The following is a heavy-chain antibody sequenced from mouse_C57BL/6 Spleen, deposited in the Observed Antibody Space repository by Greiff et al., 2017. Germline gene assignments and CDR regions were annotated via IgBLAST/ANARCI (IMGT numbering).Heavy chain of an antibody. Sequence: QVQLQQPGAELVKPGASVKMSCKASGYTFTSYWITWVKQRPGQGLEWIGDIYPGSGSTNYNEKFKSKATLTVDTSSSTAYMQLSSLTSEDSAVYYCARSGDSLGSGYFDYWGQGTTLTVSS. D-gene: IGHD3-3*01. CDR2: IYPGSGST. CDR1: GYTFTSYW. CDR3: ARSGDSLGSGYFDY. J-gene: IGHJ2*01. V-gene: IGHV1-55*01.